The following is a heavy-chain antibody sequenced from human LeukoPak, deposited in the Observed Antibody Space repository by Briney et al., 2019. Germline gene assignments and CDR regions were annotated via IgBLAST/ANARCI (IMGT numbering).Heavy chain of an antibody. CDR1: GFTFSDYY. CDR2: ISSSGSTK. D-gene: IGHD3-10*01. V-gene: IGHV3-11*01. Sequence: GGSLRLSCAASGFTFSDYYMSWIRQAPGKGLEWVSYISSSGSTKYYADSAKGRFTISRDNAKNSYLQMNSLRAEDTAVYYCARDGHAYGRGSPHYWGQGTLVTVSS. CDR3: ARDGHAYGRGSPHY. J-gene: IGHJ4*02.